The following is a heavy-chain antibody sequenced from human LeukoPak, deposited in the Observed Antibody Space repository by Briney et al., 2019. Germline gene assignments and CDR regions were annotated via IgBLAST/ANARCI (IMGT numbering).Heavy chain of an antibody. Sequence: PGGSLRLSCAASGFTFSSYAMSWVRQAPGKGLEWVSAISGSGGSTYYADSVKGRVTISRDNSKKTLYLQMNSLKAEDTAVYYCAKCEDEDHAWNAFDIWGQGTMVTVSS. J-gene: IGHJ3*02. CDR2: ISGSGGST. D-gene: IGHD2-15*01. V-gene: IGHV3-23*01. CDR1: GFTFSSYA. CDR3: AKCEDEDHAWNAFDI.